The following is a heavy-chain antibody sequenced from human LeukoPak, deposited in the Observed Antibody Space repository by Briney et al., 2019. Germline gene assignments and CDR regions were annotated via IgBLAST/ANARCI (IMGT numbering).Heavy chain of an antibody. Sequence: GGSLRLSCAASESHAMTWVRQAPGKGLEWVSGISGNGDNTYYADSVKGRSSISRDNSKNTLYLQMDSLRAEDTAVYHCAKTNGYYDYWGRGTLVTVSS. CDR2: ISGNGDNT. V-gene: IGHV3-23*01. D-gene: IGHD3-22*01. CDR3: AKTNGYYDY. CDR1: ESHA. J-gene: IGHJ4*02.